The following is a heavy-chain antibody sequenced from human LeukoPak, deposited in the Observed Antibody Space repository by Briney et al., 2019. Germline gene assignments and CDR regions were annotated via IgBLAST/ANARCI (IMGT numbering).Heavy chain of an antibody. CDR1: GFTFSSYA. V-gene: IGHV3-30*14. CDR2: ISYDGSNK. Sequence: GRSLRLSCAASGFTFSSYAMHWVRQAPGKGLEWVAVISYDGSNKYYADSVKGRFTISRDNSKNTLYLQMNSLRAEDTAVYYCARVFWEKDGFIGAFDIWGQGTMVTVSS. D-gene: IGHD3-3*01. J-gene: IGHJ3*02. CDR3: ARVFWEKDGFIGAFDI.